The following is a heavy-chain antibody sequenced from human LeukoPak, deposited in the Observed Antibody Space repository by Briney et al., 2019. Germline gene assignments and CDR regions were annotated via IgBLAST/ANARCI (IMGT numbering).Heavy chain of an antibody. CDR1: GGSFSGYY. V-gene: IGHV4-34*01. D-gene: IGHD3-10*01. Sequence: SETLSLTCAVYGGSFSGYYWSWIRQPPGKGLEWIGEINHSGSTNYNPSLKSRVTISVDTSKDQFSLKLSSVTAADTAVYYCARSRGLFGLYYMDVWGKGTTVTVSS. CDR3: ARSRGLFGLYYMDV. CDR2: INHSGST. J-gene: IGHJ6*03.